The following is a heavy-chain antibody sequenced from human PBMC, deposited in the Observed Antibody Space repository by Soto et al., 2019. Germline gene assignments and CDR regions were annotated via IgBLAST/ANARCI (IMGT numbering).Heavy chain of an antibody. CDR1: GYTFTSYA. CDR2: INAGNGNT. J-gene: IGHJ4*02. Sequence: ASVKVSCKASGYTFTSYAMHWVRQAPGQRLEWMGWINAGNGNTKYSQKFQGRVTITRDTSASTAYMELSSLRSEDTAVYYCARAQGGDAYYFDYWGQGTLVTVSS. V-gene: IGHV1-3*01. CDR3: ARAQGGDAYYFDY. D-gene: IGHD2-21*02.